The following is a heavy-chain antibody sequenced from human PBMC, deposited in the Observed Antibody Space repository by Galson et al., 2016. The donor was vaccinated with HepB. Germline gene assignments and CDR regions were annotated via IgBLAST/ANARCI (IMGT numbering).Heavy chain of an antibody. CDR2: ISSSGGNT. V-gene: IGHV3-23*01. D-gene: IGHD4-11*01. J-gene: IGHJ4*02. CDR1: GFTFSSYA. CDR3: ARGVRIEDYSNYYY. Sequence: SLRLSCAASGFTFSSYAMSWVRQAPGKGLEWVSSISSSGGNTHYADSAKGRFTISRDNSKNTLYLQMNSLRAEDTAVYYCARGVRIEDYSNYYYWGQGTLVTVSS.